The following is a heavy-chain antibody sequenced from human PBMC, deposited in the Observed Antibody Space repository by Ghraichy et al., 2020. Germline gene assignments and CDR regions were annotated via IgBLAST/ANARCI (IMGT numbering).Heavy chain of an antibody. D-gene: IGHD2-2*02. J-gene: IGHJ4*02. V-gene: IGHV3-48*01. CDR3: ARDPYQPLLYSGIDY. CDR2: ISSSSSTI. Sequence: GGSLRLSCAASGFTFSSYSMNWVRQAPGKGLEWVSYISSSSSTIYYADSVKGRFTISRDNAKNSLYLQMNSLRAEDTAVYYCARDPYQPLLYSGIDYWGQGTLVTVSS. CDR1: GFTFSSYS.